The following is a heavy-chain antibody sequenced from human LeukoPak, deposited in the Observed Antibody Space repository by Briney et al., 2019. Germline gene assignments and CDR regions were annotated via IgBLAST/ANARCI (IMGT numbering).Heavy chain of an antibody. CDR1: GGSISSSSYY. V-gene: IGHV4-39*01. Sequence: SETLSLTCTVSGGSISSSSYYWGWIRQPPGKGLEWIGSIYYSGSTYYNPSLKSRVTISVDTSKNQFSLKLSSVTAADTAVYYCARGEYSSSRIFDYWGQGTLVTVSS. CDR2: IYYSGST. CDR3: ARGEYSSSRIFDY. D-gene: IGHD6-6*01. J-gene: IGHJ4*02.